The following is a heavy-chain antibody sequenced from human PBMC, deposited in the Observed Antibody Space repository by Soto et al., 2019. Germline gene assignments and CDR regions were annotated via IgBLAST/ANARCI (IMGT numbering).Heavy chain of an antibody. J-gene: IGHJ3*02. Sequence: SVKVSCKASGFTFTSSAVQWVRQARGQRLEWIGWIVVGSGNTNYAQKFQERVTITRDMSTSTAYMELSSLRSEDTAVYYCAAEGRTYCGGDCYDAFDICVQGTMVTVSS. CDR1: GFTFTSSA. V-gene: IGHV1-58*01. CDR2: IVVGSGNT. CDR3: AAEGRTYCGGDCYDAFDI. D-gene: IGHD2-21*02.